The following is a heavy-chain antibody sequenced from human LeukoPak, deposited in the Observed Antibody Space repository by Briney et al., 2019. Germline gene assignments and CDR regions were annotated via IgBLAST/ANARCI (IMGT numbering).Heavy chain of an antibody. V-gene: IGHV1-2*02. Sequence: ASVKVSCKASGYTFTGYYMHWVRQAPGQGLEWVGWIDPDTGGTHYGQKFQGRVTMTRDTSISTAYMELSRLRSDDTAVYYCARVADLSWFDPWGQGTLVTVSS. CDR3: ARVADLSWFDP. J-gene: IGHJ5*02. CDR2: IDPDTGGT. CDR1: GYTFTGYY.